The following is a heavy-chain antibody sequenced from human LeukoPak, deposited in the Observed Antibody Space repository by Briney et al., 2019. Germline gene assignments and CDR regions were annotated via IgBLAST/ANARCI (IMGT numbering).Heavy chain of an antibody. CDR2: IISSSSYI. CDR1: GFTFISYS. CDR3: ARDTYYYDSSGYLVLGGLGY. D-gene: IGHD3-22*01. Sequence: PGGSLRLSCAASGFTFISYSMNWVRQAPGKGLEWVSSIISSSSYIYYADSVKGGFTISRDDAKNSLYLQMNSLRAEDTAVYYCARDTYYYDSSGYLVLGGLGYWGQGTLVTVSS. V-gene: IGHV3-21*01. J-gene: IGHJ4*02.